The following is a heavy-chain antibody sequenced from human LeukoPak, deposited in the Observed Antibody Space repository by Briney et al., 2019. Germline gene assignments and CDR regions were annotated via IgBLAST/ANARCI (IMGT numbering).Heavy chain of an antibody. CDR2: ITSSGTYI. D-gene: IGHD3-10*02. CDR3: AELGITMIGGV. J-gene: IGHJ6*04. CDR1: GFTFNNYN. V-gene: IGHV3-21*01. Sequence: GGSLRLSCATSGFTFNNYNMNWVRQAPGRALEWVSSITSSGTYIFYADSVKGRFTISRDNAKNSLYLQMDSLGPEDTAVYYCAELGITMIGGVWGKGTTVTISS.